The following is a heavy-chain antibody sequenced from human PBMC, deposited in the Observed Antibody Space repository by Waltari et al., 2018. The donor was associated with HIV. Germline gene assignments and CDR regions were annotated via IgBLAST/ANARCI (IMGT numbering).Heavy chain of an antibody. CDR1: GGSISSSSFY. D-gene: IGHD5-18*01. Sequence: QLQLQESGPGLVKPSEILSLTCTVSGGSISSSSFYWGCFRQPPGEGLEWIGSIYYSGSTYYNPSLKSRVTISVDTSKNQFSLKLSSVTAADTAVYYCARVQTGVDTAMVNRYFDLWGRGTLVTVSS. J-gene: IGHJ2*01. CDR2: IYYSGST. CDR3: ARVQTGVDTAMVNRYFDL. V-gene: IGHV4-39*01.